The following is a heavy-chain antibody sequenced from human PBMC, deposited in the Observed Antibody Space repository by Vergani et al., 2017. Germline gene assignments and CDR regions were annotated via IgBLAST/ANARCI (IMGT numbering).Heavy chain of an antibody. CDR2: IYYSGST. J-gene: IGHJ4*02. D-gene: IGHD5-12*01. CDR3: ARTDIVATIPDY. V-gene: IGHV4-61*01. Sequence: QVQLQESGPGLVKPSETLSLTCTVSGGSVSSGSYYWSWIRQPPGKGLEWIGYIYYSGSTYYNPSLKSRVTISVDTSKNQFSLKLSSVTAADTAVYYCARTDIVATIPDYWGQGTLVTVSS. CDR1: GGSVSSGSYY.